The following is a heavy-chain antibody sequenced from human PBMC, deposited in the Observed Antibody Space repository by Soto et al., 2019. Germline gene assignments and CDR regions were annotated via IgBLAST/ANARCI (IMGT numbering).Heavy chain of an antibody. V-gene: IGHV4-34*01. Sequence: SGPLSVTCSVYFGSFSGYYLSCILQPPGKGLEWIWEINHSGSTNYNPSLKSRVTISVDTSKNQFSLKLSSVTAADTAVYYCARVRPASNAFDIWGQGTMVTVSS. CDR1: FGSFSGYY. CDR2: INHSGST. J-gene: IGHJ3*02. CDR3: ARVRPASNAFDI.